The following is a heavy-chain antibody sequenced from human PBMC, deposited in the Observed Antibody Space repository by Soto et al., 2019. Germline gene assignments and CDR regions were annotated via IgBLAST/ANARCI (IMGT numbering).Heavy chain of an antibody. CDR3: ARDQYYYDSSGYYDWYFDL. D-gene: IGHD3-22*01. Sequence: EVQLVESGGGLVQPGGSLRLSCAASGFTFSSYWMHWVRQAPGKGLVWVSRINSDGSSTSYADSVKGRFTISRDNAKNTLYLQMNSLRAEDTAVYYCARDQYYYDSSGYYDWYFDLWGRGTLVTVSS. J-gene: IGHJ2*01. V-gene: IGHV3-74*01. CDR1: GFTFSSYW. CDR2: INSDGSST.